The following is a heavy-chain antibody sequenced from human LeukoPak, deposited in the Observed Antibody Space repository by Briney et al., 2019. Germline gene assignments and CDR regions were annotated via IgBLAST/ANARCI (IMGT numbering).Heavy chain of an antibody. CDR2: IKPDGSEK. CDR1: GFTFSTFW. CDR3: VSAIAARRDTGV. J-gene: IGHJ6*04. V-gene: IGHV3-7*01. Sequence: PGGSLRLSCAASGFTFSTFWMSWVRQAPGKGLEGVANIKPDGSEKNYVDSVKGRFTITRDNAQNSLYLQMNSLRAEDTAVYYCVSAIAARRDTGVWGKGTTVTVSS. D-gene: IGHD6-6*01.